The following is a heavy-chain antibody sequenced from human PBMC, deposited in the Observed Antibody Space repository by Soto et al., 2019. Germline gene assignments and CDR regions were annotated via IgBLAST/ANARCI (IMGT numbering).Heavy chain of an antibody. CDR1: GYSFTNND. D-gene: IGHD3-16*01. Sequence: VSSVKVSCKASGYSFTNNDVSWVRQATGQGLEWMGWMNPGSGDTGYAQKFQGRVAMTRDISTATAYMELSSLRSDDTATYYCARMATFGSLNWFDPWGQGNLVTVYS. CDR3: ARMATFGSLNWFDP. V-gene: IGHV1-8*01. CDR2: MNPGSGDT. J-gene: IGHJ5*02.